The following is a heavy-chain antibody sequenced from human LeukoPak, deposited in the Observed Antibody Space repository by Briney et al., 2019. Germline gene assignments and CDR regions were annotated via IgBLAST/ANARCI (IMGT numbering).Heavy chain of an antibody. Sequence: GGSLRLSCAASTVTFSSYAMSWVRQAPGKGLEWVSVIYSGGSTYYADSVKGRFTISRDNSKNTLYLQMNSLRAEDTAVYYCAKDPSSNNGYYFDYWGQGTLVTVSS. CDR1: TVTFSSYA. V-gene: IGHV3-23*03. CDR2: IYSGGST. D-gene: IGHD6-13*01. CDR3: AKDPSSNNGYYFDY. J-gene: IGHJ4*02.